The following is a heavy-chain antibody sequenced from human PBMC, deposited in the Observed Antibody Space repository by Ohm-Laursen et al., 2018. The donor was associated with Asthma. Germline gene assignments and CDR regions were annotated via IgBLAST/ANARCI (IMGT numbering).Heavy chain of an antibody. D-gene: IGHD2-15*01. CDR2: MSYDGSNK. V-gene: IGHV3-30*03. Sequence: SLRLSCAASGFTFSNYGMHWVRQAPGKGLEWVAVMSYDGSNKYYADSVKGRFTISRDNAKNSLYLQMNSLRAEDTAVYYCAIFPLDCSGGSCYSTQSGSWGQGTLVTVSS. J-gene: IGHJ5*02. CDR1: GFTFSNYG. CDR3: AIFPLDCSGGSCYSTQSGS.